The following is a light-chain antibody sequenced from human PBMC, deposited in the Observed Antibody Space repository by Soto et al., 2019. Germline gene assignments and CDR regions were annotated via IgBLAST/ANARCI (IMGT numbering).Light chain of an antibody. CDR2: LGS. V-gene: IGKV2-28*01. CDR3: MQAIQAPRT. Sequence: DIVLTQSPLSLPVTPGEPASISCRSSQSLLHSNGNIYLDWYLQKPGQSPQLLIYLGSIRASGVPDRFSGRGSGTDFTLTITRVEDEDVGVYYCMQAIQAPRTCGLGTKVEIK. J-gene: IGKJ1*01. CDR1: QSLLHSNGNIY.